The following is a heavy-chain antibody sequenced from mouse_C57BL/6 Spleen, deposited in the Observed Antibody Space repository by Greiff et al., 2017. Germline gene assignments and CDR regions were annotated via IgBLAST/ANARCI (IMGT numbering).Heavy chain of an antibody. D-gene: IGHD2-4*01. Sequence: VQLLQPGPELVKPGASVTLSCKASGYTFTSYWLHWVKQRPGQGLEWIGMIHPNSGSTNYNEKFKSKATLTVEKSSSTAYMQHSSLTSEDSAVYYCASGGLRREDGYFDDWGTGTTVTVSS. CDR3: ASGGLRREDGYFDD. CDR2: IHPNSGST. J-gene: IGHJ1*03. CDR1: GYTFTSYW. V-gene: IGHV1-64*01.